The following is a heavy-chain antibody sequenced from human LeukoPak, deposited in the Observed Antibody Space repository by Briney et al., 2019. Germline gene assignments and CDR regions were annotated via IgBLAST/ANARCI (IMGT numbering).Heavy chain of an antibody. J-gene: IGHJ4*02. CDR2: ISYDGSNK. V-gene: IGHV3-30*03. CDR3: ASLGSMVRGVSPFDY. CDR1: GFTFSSYG. Sequence: PGGSLRLSCAASGFTFSSYGMHWVRQAPGKGLEWVAVISYDGSNKYYADSVKGRFTISRDNSKNTLYLQMNSLRAEDTAVYYCASLGSMVRGVSPFDYWGQGTLVTVSS. D-gene: IGHD3-10*01.